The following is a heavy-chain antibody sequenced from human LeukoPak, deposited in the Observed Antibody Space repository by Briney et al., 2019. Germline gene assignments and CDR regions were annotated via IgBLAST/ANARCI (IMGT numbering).Heavy chain of an antibody. J-gene: IGHJ4*02. CDR1: GFTFSSYA. CDR3: ARGPSAGRSLGY. V-gene: IGHV3-23*01. CDR2: ISGSGGST. Sequence: GGSLRLSCAASGFTFSSYAMSWVRQAPGKGLEWVSAISGSGGSTYYADSVKGRFTISRDNSKNSLYLQMNSLRAEDTAVYYCARGPSAGRSLGYWGLGTLVTVSS. D-gene: IGHD6-6*01.